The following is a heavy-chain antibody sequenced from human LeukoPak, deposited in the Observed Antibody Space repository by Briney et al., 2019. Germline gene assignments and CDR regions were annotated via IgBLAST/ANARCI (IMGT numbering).Heavy chain of an antibody. CDR3: ARVRGHEYYFDY. J-gene: IGHJ4*02. Sequence: SETLSLTCTVSGGSISSGGSYWSWIRQHPGKGLEWIGYIYYSGSTYYNPSLKSRVTISVDTSKNQFSLKLSSVTAADTAVYYCARVRGHEYYFDYWGQGTLVTVSS. CDR1: GGSISSGGSY. V-gene: IGHV4-31*03. CDR2: IYYSGST.